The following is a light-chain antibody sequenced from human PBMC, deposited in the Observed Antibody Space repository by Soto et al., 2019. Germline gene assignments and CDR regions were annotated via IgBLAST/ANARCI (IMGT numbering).Light chain of an antibody. CDR1: QSVRSN. CDR2: GAS. Sequence: EIVMTQSPATLSVSPGEGATLSCRASQSVRSNLAWYQQKPGQTPRLLIYGASTRATGIPARFGGSGSGTEFTLSISSLQSEEFAVYYCQQYNTWPRTVGQGTKVDIK. CDR3: QQYNTWPRT. J-gene: IGKJ1*01. V-gene: IGKV3-15*01.